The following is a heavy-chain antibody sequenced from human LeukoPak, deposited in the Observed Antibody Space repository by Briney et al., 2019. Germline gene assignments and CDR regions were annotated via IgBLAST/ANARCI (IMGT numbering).Heavy chain of an antibody. Sequence: PGGSLRLSCAASGFNFNKYWMHWVRQAPGKGLVWVSRINGDGTTTSYADSVKGGFTMSRDNAKNTLYLQMSGLRAEDTAVYYCATGNYYDSRGYYTFGHWGQGNLVTVSS. CDR3: ATGNYYDSRGYYTFGH. J-gene: IGHJ4*02. D-gene: IGHD3-22*01. CDR1: GFNFNKYW. CDR2: INGDGTTT. V-gene: IGHV3-74*01.